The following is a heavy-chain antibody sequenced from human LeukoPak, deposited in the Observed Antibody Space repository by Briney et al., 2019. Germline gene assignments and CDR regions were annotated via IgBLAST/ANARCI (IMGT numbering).Heavy chain of an antibody. CDR3: ARDPIGYCSSTSCSDY. CDR1: GYSISSGYY. J-gene: IGHJ4*02. D-gene: IGHD2-2*01. CDR2: IYHSGST. Sequence: KPSETLSLTCTVSGYSISSGYYWGWIRQPPGKGLEWIGSIYHSGSTYYNPSLKSRVTISVDTSKNQFSLKLSSVTAADTAVYYCARDPIGYCSSTSCSDYWGQGTLVTVSS. V-gene: IGHV4-38-2*02.